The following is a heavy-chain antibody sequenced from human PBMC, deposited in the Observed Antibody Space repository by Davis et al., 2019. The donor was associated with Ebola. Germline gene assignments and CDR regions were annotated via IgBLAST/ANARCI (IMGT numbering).Heavy chain of an antibody. Sequence: GESLKISCAASGFTFSDYYMSWIRQAPGKGLEWVSYISSSSSYTNYADSVKGRFTISRDNAKNSLYLQMNSLRAEGTAVYYCARGGYGDYHTDYWGQGTLVTVSS. CDR2: ISSSSSYT. CDR3: ARGGYGDYHTDY. D-gene: IGHD4-17*01. CDR1: GFTFSDYY. J-gene: IGHJ4*02. V-gene: IGHV3-11*06.